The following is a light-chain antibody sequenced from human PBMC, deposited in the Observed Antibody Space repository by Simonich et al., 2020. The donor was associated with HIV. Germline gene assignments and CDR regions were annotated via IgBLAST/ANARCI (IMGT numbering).Light chain of an antibody. V-gene: IGKV3D-20*02. CDR2: GAS. CDR3: QQRSNWPPIT. CDR1: QSVSSIY. Sequence: EIVLTQSPGTLSLSPGERATLSCRASQSVSSIYLAWYQQKPGQAPRLLIYGASSRATGIPDRFSGSGSLTDFTLTISRLEPEDFAVYYCQQRSNWPPITFGQGTRLEIK. J-gene: IGKJ5*01.